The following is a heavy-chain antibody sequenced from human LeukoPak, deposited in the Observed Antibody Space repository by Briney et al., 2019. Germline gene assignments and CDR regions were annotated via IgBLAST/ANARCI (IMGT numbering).Heavy chain of an antibody. CDR2: IYYSGST. CDR3: AKSGGYGLIGY. J-gene: IGHJ4*02. D-gene: IGHD1-26*01. Sequence: SETLSLTCTVSGASVSGSAYYWGWIRQPPGKGLEWIGNIYYSGSTYYNESLESRVTISIDTSKNQFSQKLNSVTAADTAMYYCAKSGGYGLIGYWGQGTLVTVSS. V-gene: IGHV4-39*01. CDR1: GASVSGSAYY.